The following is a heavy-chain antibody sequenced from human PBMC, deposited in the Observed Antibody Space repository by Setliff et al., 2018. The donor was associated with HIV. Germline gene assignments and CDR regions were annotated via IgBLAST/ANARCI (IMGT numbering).Heavy chain of an antibody. J-gene: IGHJ3*02. Sequence: PGGSLRLSCAASGFPFSSYWMSWVRQAPGKGLEWVANINEDGSEKYYVDSVKGRLTISRDNAKNSLYLQVNSLRVEDSAVYYCASHGAFDMWGQGTMVTVSS. CDR1: GFPFSSYW. V-gene: IGHV3-7*01. CDR3: ASHGAFDM. CDR2: INEDGSEK.